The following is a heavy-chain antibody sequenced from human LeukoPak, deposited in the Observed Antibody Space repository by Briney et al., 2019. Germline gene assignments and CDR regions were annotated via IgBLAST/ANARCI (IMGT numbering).Heavy chain of an antibody. J-gene: IGHJ6*02. CDR3: ARGDWNYYYGMDV. D-gene: IGHD1-1*01. CDR1: GYTFTGYY. V-gene: IGHV1-2*02. CDR2: INPNSGGT. Sequence: ASVKVSCKASGYTFTGYYMHWVRQAPGQGLEWMGWINPNSGGTNYAQKFQGRVTMTRDTSISTAYMELSRLRSDDAAVYYCARGDWNYYYGMDVWGQGTTVTVSS.